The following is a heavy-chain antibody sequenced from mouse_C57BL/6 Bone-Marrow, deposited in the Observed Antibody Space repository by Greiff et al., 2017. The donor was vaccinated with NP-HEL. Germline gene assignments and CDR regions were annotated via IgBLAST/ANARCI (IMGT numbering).Heavy chain of an antibody. CDR2: IDPETGGT. Sequence: VQLVESGAELVRPGASVTLSCKASGYTFTDYEMHWVKQTPVHGLEWIGAIDPETGGTAYNQKFKGKAILTADKSSSTAYMELRSLTSEDSAVYYCTREGDEEAMDYWGQGTSVTVSS. D-gene: IGHD3-3*01. V-gene: IGHV1-15*01. CDR1: GYTFTDYE. J-gene: IGHJ4*01. CDR3: TREGDEEAMDY.